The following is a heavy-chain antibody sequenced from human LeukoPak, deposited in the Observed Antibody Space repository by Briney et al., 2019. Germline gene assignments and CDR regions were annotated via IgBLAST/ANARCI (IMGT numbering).Heavy chain of an antibody. CDR2: INQGGSVK. V-gene: IGHV3-7*01. D-gene: IGHD5-12*01. CDR3: ARFGYSGWNLEY. J-gene: IGHJ4*02. Sequence: PGGPLRLSCAASGFSFREFWMTWVRQAPGKGLEWVANINQGGSVKYYVDSVKGQFTISRDDAKSSLYVQMNSLRDEDTAVYYCARFGYSGWNLEYWGQGTLVTVSS. CDR1: GFSFREFW.